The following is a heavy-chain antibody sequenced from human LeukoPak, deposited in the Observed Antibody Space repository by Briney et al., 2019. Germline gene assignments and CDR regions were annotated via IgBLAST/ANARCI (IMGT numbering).Heavy chain of an antibody. CDR1: GFTFSSYE. Sequence: PGGSLRLSCAASGFTFSSYEMNWVRQAPGKGLEWVSYISSSGSTIYYADSVKGRFTISRDNAKNSLYLQMNSLRAEDTAVYYCARVSGGYYYYMDVWGKGTTVTISS. J-gene: IGHJ6*03. V-gene: IGHV3-48*03. D-gene: IGHD3-10*01. CDR3: ARVSGGYYYYMDV. CDR2: ISSSGSTI.